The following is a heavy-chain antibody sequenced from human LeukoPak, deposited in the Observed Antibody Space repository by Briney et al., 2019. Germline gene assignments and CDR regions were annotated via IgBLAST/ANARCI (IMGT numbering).Heavy chain of an antibody. V-gene: IGHV3-23*01. J-gene: IGHJ4*02. Sequence: GGSLRLSCAASGFTFSSYAMSWVRQAPGKGLEWVSAISGSGGSTYYADSVKGRFTISRDNSKNTLYLQMNSLRAEDTAVYYCAKLPMYYYDSSGYYDYWGQGTLVTVSS. CDR3: AKLPMYYYDSSGYYDY. D-gene: IGHD3-22*01. CDR2: ISGSGGST. CDR1: GFTFSSYA.